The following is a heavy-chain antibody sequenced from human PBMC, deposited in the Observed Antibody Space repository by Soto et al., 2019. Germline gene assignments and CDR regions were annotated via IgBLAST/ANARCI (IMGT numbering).Heavy chain of an antibody. D-gene: IGHD3-22*01. CDR3: ASLRSHYYDSSGYYLVYYFDY. J-gene: IGHJ4*02. V-gene: IGHV3-11*06. CDR2: ISSSSSYT. CDR1: GFTFSDYY. Sequence: KPGGSLRLSCAASGFTFSDYYMSWIRQAPGKGLEWVSYISSSSSYTNYADSVKGRFTISRDNAKNSLYLQMNSLRAEDTAVYYCASLRSHYYDSSGYYLVYYFDYWGQGTLVTVSS.